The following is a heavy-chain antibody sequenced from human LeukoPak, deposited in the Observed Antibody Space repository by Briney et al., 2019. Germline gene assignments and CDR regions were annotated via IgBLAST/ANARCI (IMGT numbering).Heavy chain of an antibody. CDR1: GFTFSSYS. D-gene: IGHD5-12*01. V-gene: IGHV3-21*01. Sequence: PGGSLRLSCAASGFTFSSYSMNWVRQAPGKGLEWVSSISSSSSYIYYADSVKGRFTISRDNAKNSLYLQMNSLRAENTAVYYCARDPGIVATKVYWGQGTLVTVSS. J-gene: IGHJ4*02. CDR2: ISSSSSYI. CDR3: ARDPGIVATKVY.